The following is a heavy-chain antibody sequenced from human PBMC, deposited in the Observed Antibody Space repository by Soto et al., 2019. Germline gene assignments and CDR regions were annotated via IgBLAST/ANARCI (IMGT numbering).Heavy chain of an antibody. CDR3: ATLRGVPN. CDR2: INAVNGNT. CDR1: GYTLTTSA. Sequence: ASVKVSCKASGYTLTTSAIHWVRQAPGQSLEWMGWINAVNGNTKYSQNFQGRVTISRDTSASTAYMELSSLRSEDTAVYYCATLRGVPNWGQRTLVTVSS. J-gene: IGHJ4*02. V-gene: IGHV1-3*01. D-gene: IGHD3-10*01.